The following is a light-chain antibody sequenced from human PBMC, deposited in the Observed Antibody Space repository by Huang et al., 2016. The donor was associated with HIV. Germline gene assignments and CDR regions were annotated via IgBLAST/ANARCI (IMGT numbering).Light chain of an antibody. J-gene: IGKJ2*01. CDR2: DAS. CDR3: QQYDILPYT. Sequence: DIQMTQSPSSLSASVGDRVTITCQASQDISNYLNWYPQKPGKAPKLLIYDASNLETGVPSRFSGSGSETDFTFTISSLQPEDIATYYCQQYDILPYTFGQGTKLEIK. CDR1: QDISNY. V-gene: IGKV1-33*01.